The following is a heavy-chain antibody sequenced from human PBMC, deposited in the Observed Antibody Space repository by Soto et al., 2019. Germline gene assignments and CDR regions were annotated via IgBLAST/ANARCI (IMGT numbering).Heavy chain of an antibody. Sequence: GESLKISCKGSGYSFTSYWIGWVRQMPGKGLEWMGIIYPGDSDTRYSPSFQGQVTISADKSISTSYLQWSSLKASDTAMYYCARSHYYDSSGFTGGDFAPWGQGTLVIVSS. CDR3: ARSHYYDSSGFTGGDFAP. V-gene: IGHV5-51*01. J-gene: IGHJ5*02. D-gene: IGHD3-22*01. CDR1: GYSFTSYW. CDR2: IYPGDSDT.